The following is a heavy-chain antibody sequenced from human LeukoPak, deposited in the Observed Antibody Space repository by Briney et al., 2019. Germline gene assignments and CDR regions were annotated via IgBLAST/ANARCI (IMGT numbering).Heavy chain of an antibody. Sequence: TSETLSLTCTVSGGSINNYYWGWIRQPPGKGLEWIGSMFHSGSTYYNPSLKSRVTISVDTSKNQFSLKLTSVTAADTAVYYCARQEIAYDAFDIWGQGTMVTVSS. J-gene: IGHJ3*02. CDR2: MFHSGST. CDR3: ARQEIAYDAFDI. CDR1: GGSINNYY. V-gene: IGHV4-39*01. D-gene: IGHD2-21*01.